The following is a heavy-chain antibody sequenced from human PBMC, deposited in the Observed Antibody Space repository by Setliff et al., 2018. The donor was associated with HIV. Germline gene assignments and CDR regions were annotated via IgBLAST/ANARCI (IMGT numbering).Heavy chain of an antibody. V-gene: IGHV3-30*02. CDR2: VWHDGRTK. D-gene: IGHD1-26*01. J-gene: IGHJ5*02. CDR1: GFTFSNYG. Sequence: GGSLRLSCTASGFTFSNYGMQWVRQAPGKGLEWVAVVWHDGRTKYYVDSVKGRFTISRDNSKNALYLQMNSLRAEDTGLYYCANLWEVGAWGQGTLVTVSS. CDR3: ANLWEVGA.